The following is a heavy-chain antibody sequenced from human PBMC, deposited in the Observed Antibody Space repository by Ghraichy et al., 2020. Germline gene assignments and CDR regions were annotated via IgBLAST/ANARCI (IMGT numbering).Heavy chain of an antibody. Sequence: SETLSLTCAVYGGSFSGYYWSWIRQPPGKGLEWIGEINHSGSTNYNPSLKSRVTISVDTSKNQFSLKLSSVTAADTAVYYCARVIHGYSYGDYWGQGTLVTVSS. V-gene: IGHV4-34*01. CDR1: GGSFSGYY. CDR2: INHSGST. D-gene: IGHD5-18*01. CDR3: ARVIHGYSYGDY. J-gene: IGHJ4*02.